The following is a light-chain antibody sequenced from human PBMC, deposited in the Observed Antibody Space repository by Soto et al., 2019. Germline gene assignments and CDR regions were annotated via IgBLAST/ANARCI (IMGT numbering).Light chain of an antibody. CDR2: DVS. CDR1: QSVSSS. Sequence: EIVLTQSPATLSLSPGERATLSCRASQSVSSSLAWYQQKPGQTPRLLIYDVSNRATGIPARFSGSGSGTGFTLTVSSLEPEDFAVYYCQQRSNWPLTFGGWTKVEIK. J-gene: IGKJ4*01. V-gene: IGKV3-11*01. CDR3: QQRSNWPLT.